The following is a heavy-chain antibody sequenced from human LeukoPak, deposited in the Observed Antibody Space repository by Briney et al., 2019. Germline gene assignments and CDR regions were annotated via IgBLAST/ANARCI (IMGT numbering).Heavy chain of an antibody. D-gene: IGHD3-10*01. V-gene: IGHV3-30-3*01. Sequence: GGSLRLSCAATGFTFSNYAIHWGRQAPGKGLEWVAFISDGGSRQHYADSVKGRFTISRDNSKNTLNLQMNSLRAEDTAVYYCVKDRTGTYTLDYWGQGTLVTVSS. CDR3: VKDRTGTYTLDY. CDR1: GFTFSNYA. CDR2: ISDGGSRQ. J-gene: IGHJ4*02.